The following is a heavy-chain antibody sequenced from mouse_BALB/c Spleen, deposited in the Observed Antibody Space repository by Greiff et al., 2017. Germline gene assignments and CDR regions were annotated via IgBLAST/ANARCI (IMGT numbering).Heavy chain of an antibody. Sequence: EVQLQESGPELVKPGASVKISCKASGYSFTGYYMHWVKQSHGKSLEWIGYISCYNGATSYNQKFKGKATMTVDKSSSTAYMELARLTSEDSAIYYCARGGDHYYGYDYWGQGTTLTVSS. V-gene: IGHV1-31*01. CDR1: GYSFTGYY. D-gene: IGHD1-2*01. J-gene: IGHJ2*01. CDR3: ARGGDHYYGYDY. CDR2: ISCYNGAT.